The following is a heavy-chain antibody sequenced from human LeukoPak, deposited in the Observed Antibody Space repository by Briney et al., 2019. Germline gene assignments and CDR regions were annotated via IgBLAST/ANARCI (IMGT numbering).Heavy chain of an antibody. D-gene: IGHD3-22*01. CDR2: IYYSGSI. CDR1: GASISSYY. Sequence: SETLSLTCTVSGASISSYYWSWIRQPPGKGLGWIGDIYYSGSIKYNPSLKSRVTMSVDTSKNQFSLKLSSVTAADTAIYYCARENSSGYYNRPIDYWGQGTLVTVSS. CDR3: ARENSSGYYNRPIDY. V-gene: IGHV4-59*01. J-gene: IGHJ4*02.